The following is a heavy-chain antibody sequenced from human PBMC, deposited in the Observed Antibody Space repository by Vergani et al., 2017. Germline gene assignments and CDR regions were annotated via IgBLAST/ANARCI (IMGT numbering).Heavy chain of an antibody. J-gene: IGHJ4*02. CDR1: GYSFINYG. CDR3: VGGSSSTFDC. Sequence: QSQLVQSGDEVKKPGASVKVSCKTSGYSFINYGISWVRQAPGQGLEWLGWVSPYNGNTNYGQKIQGRVTMTRDTSISTAFMELSSLTSDDTAVYYCVGGSSSTFDCWGQGTLVTVSS. V-gene: IGHV1-18*01. D-gene: IGHD6-6*01. CDR2: VSPYNGNT.